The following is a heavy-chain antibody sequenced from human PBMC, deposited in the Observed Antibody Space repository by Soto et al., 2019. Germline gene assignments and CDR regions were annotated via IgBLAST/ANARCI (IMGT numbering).Heavy chain of an antibody. CDR1: GGSIRSSDYS. CDR3: ARHRRGYSSYCYYGMDV. D-gene: IGHD5-18*01. Sequence: ETLSLTCSVSGGSIRSSDYSWGWIRQSPEKGLEWIANIFYSGNSYYNPSLKSRVTISVDTSKNQFSLKLRSVTAADTALYYCARHRRGYSSYCYYGMDVWGRGTTVTVSS. CDR2: IFYSGNS. J-gene: IGHJ6*02. V-gene: IGHV4-39*01.